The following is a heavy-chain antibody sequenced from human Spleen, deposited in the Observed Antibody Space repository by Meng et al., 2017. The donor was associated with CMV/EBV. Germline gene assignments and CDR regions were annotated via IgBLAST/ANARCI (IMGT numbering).Heavy chain of an antibody. J-gene: IGHJ5*02. CDR1: GYTFTGYY. Sequence: KASGYTFTGYYMHWVRQAPGQGLEWMGWINPNSGGTNYAQKFQGRVTMTRDTSISTAYMELSRLRSDDTAVYYCARSGIAVAGTGFDPWGQGTLVTVSS. V-gene: IGHV1-2*02. CDR2: INPNSGGT. D-gene: IGHD6-19*01. CDR3: ARSGIAVAGTGFDP.